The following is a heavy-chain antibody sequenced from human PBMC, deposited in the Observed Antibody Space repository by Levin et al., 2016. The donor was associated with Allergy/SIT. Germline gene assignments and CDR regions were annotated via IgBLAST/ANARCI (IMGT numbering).Heavy chain of an antibody. Sequence: GESLKISCAASGFTFSDYYMNWIRQAPGKGLEWVSKISSSSSYTNYADSVKGRFTISRDNAKNSLYLQMNSLRAEDTAVYYCARGGTGAGAYPRLSYYGMDVWGQGTTVTVSS. CDR2: ISSSSSYT. CDR1: GFTFSDYY. V-gene: IGHV3-11*05. J-gene: IGHJ6*02. CDR3: ARGGTGAGAYPRLSYYGMDV. D-gene: IGHD1-26*01.